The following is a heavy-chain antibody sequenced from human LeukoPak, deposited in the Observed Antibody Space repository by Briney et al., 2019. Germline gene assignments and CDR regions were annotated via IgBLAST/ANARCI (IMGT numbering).Heavy chain of an antibody. V-gene: IGHV3-23*01. CDR2: ISGDGGST. D-gene: IGHD6-13*01. CDR3: AKDPIGSSYYGGDS. CDR1: GFMFKIHA. Sequence: GGSLRLSCAASGFMFKIHAMSWVRQAPGKGLEWVSTISGDGGSTYYADSVKGRSTTSRDNSKNTLYLQMNSLRAEDTAVYYCAKDPIGSSYYGGDSWGQGTLVTVFS. J-gene: IGHJ4*02.